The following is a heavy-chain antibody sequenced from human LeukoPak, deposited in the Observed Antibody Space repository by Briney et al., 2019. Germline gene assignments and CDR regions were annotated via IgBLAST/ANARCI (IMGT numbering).Heavy chain of an antibody. CDR2: ISGSGGST. D-gene: IGHD3-22*01. Sequence: PGGSLRLSCAASGFTFSSYAMSWVRQAPGKGLEWVSAISGSGGSTYYADSVKGRFTISRDNAKNSLYLQMNSLRAEDTAVYYCARGDNDYDSSGYPLWDHAFDIWGQGTMVTVSS. CDR3: ARGDNDYDSSGYPLWDHAFDI. V-gene: IGHV3-23*01. J-gene: IGHJ3*02. CDR1: GFTFSSYA.